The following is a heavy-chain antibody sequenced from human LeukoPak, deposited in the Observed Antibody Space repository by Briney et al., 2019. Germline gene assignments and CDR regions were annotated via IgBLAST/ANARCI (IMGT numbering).Heavy chain of an antibody. CDR3: ERSFDIALMDGMDV. D-gene: IGHD2-8*01. Sequence: ASVKVSCKASGYGFNGYYIHGVRQAPAQGLEWMGWMNPDSGGTKYAQKFQGRVTMTRDTSSSTAYMELSRLRSDDTALYYCERSFDIALMDGMDVWGQGTTVTVSS. V-gene: IGHV1-2*02. J-gene: IGHJ6*02. CDR2: MNPDSGGT. CDR1: GYGFNGYY.